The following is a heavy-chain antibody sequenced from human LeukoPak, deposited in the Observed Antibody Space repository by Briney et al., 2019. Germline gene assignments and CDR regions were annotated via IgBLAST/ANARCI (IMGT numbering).Heavy chain of an antibody. CDR1: GGSISSGGYY. V-gene: IGHV4-31*03. CDR3: ARDRYCSGGSCYPHHWYFDL. Sequence: SETLSLTCTVSGGSISSGGYYWSWIRQHPGKGLEWIGYIYYSGSTYYNPSLKSRVTISVDTSKNQFSLKLSSVTAADTAVYYCARDRYCSGGSCYPHHWYFDLWGRGTLVTVS. J-gene: IGHJ2*01. CDR2: IYYSGST. D-gene: IGHD2-15*01.